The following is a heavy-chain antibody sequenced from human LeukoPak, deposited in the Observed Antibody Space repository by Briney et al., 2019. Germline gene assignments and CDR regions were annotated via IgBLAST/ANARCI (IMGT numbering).Heavy chain of an antibody. CDR1: GYSFTGYY. CDR3: ASLIVVPATHSGQTEYFHH. CDR2: IIPNSGVT. V-gene: IGHV1-2*02. Sequence: ASVKVSCRASGYSFTGYYMHWVRQAPGQGLEWMGWIIPNSGVTNYAQKFQGRVTLTRDTSVSTAYMELSRLTSDDTAVYYCASLIVVPATHSGQTEYFHHWGQGTLLTVSS. J-gene: IGHJ1*01. D-gene: IGHD2-15*01.